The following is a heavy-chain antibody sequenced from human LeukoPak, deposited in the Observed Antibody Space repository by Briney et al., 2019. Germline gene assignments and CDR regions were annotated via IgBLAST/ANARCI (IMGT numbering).Heavy chain of an antibody. Sequence: ASVKVSCKTSGYTFTNLDINWLRQAPGQGLEWMGWMSPNSGDTGYAQKFQGRVSMTRDIFKSTAYMELSSLRSEDTAIYYCASNPPNTGDFYYWGLGTPVTVSS. CDR3: ASNPPNTGDFYY. CDR2: MSPNSGDT. J-gene: IGHJ4*02. CDR1: GYTFTNLD. D-gene: IGHD1-1*01. V-gene: IGHV1-8*01.